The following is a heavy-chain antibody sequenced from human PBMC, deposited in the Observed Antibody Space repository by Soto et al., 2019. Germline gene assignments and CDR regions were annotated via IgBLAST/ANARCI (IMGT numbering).Heavy chain of an antibody. J-gene: IGHJ4*02. CDR3: ARDSYCSGGSCYTGFLDY. Sequence: GGSLRLSCAASGFTFSSYGMHWVRQAPGKGLEWVALIWYDGSNKYYADSVKGRFTISRDNSKNTLYLQMNSLRAEDTAVYYCARDSYCSGGSCYTGFLDYWGQGT. CDR1: GFTFSSYG. V-gene: IGHV3-33*01. CDR2: IWYDGSNK. D-gene: IGHD2-15*01.